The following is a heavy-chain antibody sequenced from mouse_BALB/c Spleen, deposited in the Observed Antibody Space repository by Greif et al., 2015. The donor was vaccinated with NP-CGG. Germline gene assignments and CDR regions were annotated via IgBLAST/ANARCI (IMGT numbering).Heavy chain of an antibody. CDR2: IRNKANGYTT. CDR1: GFTFTDYY. Sequence: EVMLVESGGGLVQPGGSLRLSCATSGFTFTDYYMSWVRQPPGKALEWLGFIRNKANGYTTEYSASVKGRFTISRDNSQSILYLQMNTLRAEDSATYYCARYGPSRAMDYWGQGTSVTVSS. J-gene: IGHJ4*01. CDR3: ARYGPSRAMDY. D-gene: IGHD2-10*02. V-gene: IGHV7-3*02.